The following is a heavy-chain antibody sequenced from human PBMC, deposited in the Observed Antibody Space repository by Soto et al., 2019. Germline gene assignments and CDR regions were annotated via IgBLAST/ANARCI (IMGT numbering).Heavy chain of an antibody. CDR2: ISSSGSDI. Sequence: GGSLRLSCAASRFTFSDYYMSWLRQAPGKGLGWVSYISSSGSDINYADSVKGRFTISRDNAKNSLYLRMNSLRVEDTAVYYCASTEYQRLGTDYWGQGTLVTVSS. CDR1: RFTFSDYY. J-gene: IGHJ4*02. CDR3: ASTEYQRLGTDY. D-gene: IGHD2-2*01. V-gene: IGHV3-11*01.